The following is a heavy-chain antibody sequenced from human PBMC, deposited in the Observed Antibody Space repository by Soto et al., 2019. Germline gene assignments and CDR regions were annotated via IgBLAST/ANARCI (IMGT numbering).Heavy chain of an antibody. CDR3: ARLVAPGGYFEY. Sequence: QVQLQESGPGLVKPSETLSLTCTVSGASISGSISSYYWGWIRQPPGKGLEWIGYIYYDGSTNSNPSLRSRVTMSIDTSKNHFSLKLSSVTAADTAVYYCARLVAPGGYFEYWGQGPLVTVSS. V-gene: IGHV4-61*05. CDR1: GASISGSISSYY. J-gene: IGHJ4*02. D-gene: IGHD2-15*01. CDR2: IYYDGST.